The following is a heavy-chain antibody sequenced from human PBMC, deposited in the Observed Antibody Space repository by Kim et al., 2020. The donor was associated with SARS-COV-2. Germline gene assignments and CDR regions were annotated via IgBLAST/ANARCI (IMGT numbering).Heavy chain of an antibody. V-gene: IGHV4-59*08. J-gene: IGHJ2*01. CDR2: IYYSGST. CDR3: ARHPGLRYFDWLYWYFDL. D-gene: IGHD3-9*01. CDR1: GGSISSYY. Sequence: SETLSLTCTVSGGSISSYYWSWIRQPPGKGLEWIGYIYYSGSTNYNPSLKSRFTISVDTSKNQFSLKLSSVTAADTAVYYCARHPGLRYFDWLYWYFDLWGRGTLVTVSS.